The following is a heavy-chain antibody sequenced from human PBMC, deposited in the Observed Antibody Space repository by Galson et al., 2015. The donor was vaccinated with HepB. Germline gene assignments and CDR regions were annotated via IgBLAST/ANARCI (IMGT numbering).Heavy chain of an antibody. D-gene: IGHD2-2*01. CDR3: AGDPYCSSTSCYDNWFDP. V-gene: IGHV1-3*01. CDR2: INAGNGNT. Sequence: SVKVSCKASGYTFTSYYMHWVRQAPGQRLEWMGWINAGNGNTKYSQRFQGRVTITRDTSASTAYMELSSLRSEVTAVYYCAGDPYCSSTSCYDNWFDPWGQGTLVTVSS. J-gene: IGHJ5*02. CDR1: GYTFTSYY.